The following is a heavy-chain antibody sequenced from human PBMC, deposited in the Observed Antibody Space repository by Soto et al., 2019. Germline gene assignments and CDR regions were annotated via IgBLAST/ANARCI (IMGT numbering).Heavy chain of an antibody. J-gene: IGHJ4*02. Sequence: XTRSLPCAVSGXSLTSNLCWSWVLQPPGKRLEWIGEAYHNGLTDYKKTIKSRVTMSGDTSKNEFSLKLTSLTAAYTAISYCARDAAVPGESDRFDYGGQGTLGTFSS. CDR3: ARDAAVPGESDRFDY. D-gene: IGHD6-19*01. V-gene: IGHV4-4*02. CDR1: GXSLTSNLC. CDR2: AYHNGLT.